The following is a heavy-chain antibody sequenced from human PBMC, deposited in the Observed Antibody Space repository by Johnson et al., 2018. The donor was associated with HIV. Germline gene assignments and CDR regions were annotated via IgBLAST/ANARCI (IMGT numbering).Heavy chain of an antibody. CDR2: ISYDGSNK. D-gene: IGHD5-12*01. V-gene: IGHV3-30-3*01. CDR3: ARDRPSKWLRSNDDAFDI. Sequence: LVESGGGVVQLGRSLRLSCAASGFTFSSYAMHWVRQAPGKGLEWVAVISYDGSNKYYADSVKGRFTISRDNSKNTLYLQMNSLRAEDTAVYYCARDRPSKWLRSNDDAFDIWGQGTMVTVSS. CDR1: GFTFSSYA. J-gene: IGHJ3*02.